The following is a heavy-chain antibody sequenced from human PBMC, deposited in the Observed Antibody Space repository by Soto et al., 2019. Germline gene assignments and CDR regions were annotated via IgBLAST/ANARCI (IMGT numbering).Heavy chain of an antibody. D-gene: IGHD3-22*01. Sequence: SGGSLRLSCTVSGVTFSNVWMNWVRQAPGKGPEWVGRVKTKSDGGATDYIAPVKGRFTISRDDSRNMVFLQMDSLKAEDTALYYCTTRVITTNDYWGQGTLVTVS. CDR2: VKTKSDGGAT. CDR1: GVTFSNVW. J-gene: IGHJ4*02. V-gene: IGHV3-15*07. CDR3: TTRVITTNDY.